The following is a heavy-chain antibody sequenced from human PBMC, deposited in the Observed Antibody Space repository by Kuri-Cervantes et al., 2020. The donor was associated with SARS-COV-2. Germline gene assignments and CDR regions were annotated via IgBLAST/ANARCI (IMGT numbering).Heavy chain of an antibody. CDR2: ISSSSSYI. D-gene: IGHD1-26*01. CDR3: ARVSGSYSILYFDY. Sequence: GGSLRLSCAASGFTFSSYSMNWVRQAPGKGLEWVSSISSSSSYIYYADSVKVRFTISRDNAKNSLYLQMNSLRAEDTAVYYCARVSGSYSILYFDYWGQGTPVTVSS. V-gene: IGHV3-21*01. J-gene: IGHJ4*02. CDR1: GFTFSSYS.